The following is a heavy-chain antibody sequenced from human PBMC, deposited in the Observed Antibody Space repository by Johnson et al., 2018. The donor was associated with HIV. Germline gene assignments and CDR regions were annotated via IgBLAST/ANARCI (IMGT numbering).Heavy chain of an antibody. V-gene: IGHV3-33*08. J-gene: IGHJ3*02. CDR2: IWYDGSNT. D-gene: IGHD4-17*01. Sequence: QEQLVESGGGVVQPGRSLRLSCAPSGFTFSRYAMHWVRQAPGKGLEWVAVIWYDGSNTYYADSVKGRFTISRDNSKNTLYLQMNSLKTEDTAVYYCTTDRGNGDYDAFDIWGQGTMVTVSS. CDR3: TTDRGNGDYDAFDI. CDR1: GFTFSRYA.